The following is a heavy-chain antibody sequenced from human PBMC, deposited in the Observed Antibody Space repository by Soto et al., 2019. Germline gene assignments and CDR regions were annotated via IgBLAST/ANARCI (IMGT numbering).Heavy chain of an antibody. CDR3: GSNWNDPFTFDY. CDR2: IKQDGSEK. D-gene: IGHD1-20*01. V-gene: IGHV3-7*01. J-gene: IGHJ4*02. Sequence: EVQLVECGGGLVQPGGSLRLSCAASGFTFSSYWMSWVRQAPGKGLEWVANIKQDGSEKYYVDSVKGRFTISRDNAKNSLYLQMNSLRAEDTAVYYCGSNWNDPFTFDYWGQGTLVTVSS. CDR1: GFTFSSYW.